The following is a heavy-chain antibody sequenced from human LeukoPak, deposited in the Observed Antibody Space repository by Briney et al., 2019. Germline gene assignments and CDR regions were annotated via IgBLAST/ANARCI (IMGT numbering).Heavy chain of an antibody. J-gene: IGHJ3*02. D-gene: IGHD2/OR15-2a*01. V-gene: IGHV4-59*08. CDR1: GGSISSYY. CDR2: IYYSGST. CDR3: ARGELEAFDI. Sequence: SGTLSLTCTVSGGSISSYYWSWIRQPPGKGLEWIGYIYYSGSTNYNPSLKSRVTISVDTSKNQFSLKLSSVTAADTAVYYCARGELEAFDIWGQGTMVTVSS.